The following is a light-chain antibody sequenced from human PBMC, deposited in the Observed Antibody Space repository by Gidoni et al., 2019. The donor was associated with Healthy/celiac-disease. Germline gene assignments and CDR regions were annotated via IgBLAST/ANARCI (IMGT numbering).Light chain of an antibody. CDR3: QQRSNWLFT. J-gene: IGKJ3*01. V-gene: IGKV3-11*01. Sequence: PATLSLSPGERATLSCRASQSVSSYLAWYQQKPGQAPRLLIYDASNRATGIPARFSGSGSGTDFTLTISSLEPEDFAVYYCQQRSNWLFTFXPXTKVXIK. CDR2: DAS. CDR1: QSVSSY.